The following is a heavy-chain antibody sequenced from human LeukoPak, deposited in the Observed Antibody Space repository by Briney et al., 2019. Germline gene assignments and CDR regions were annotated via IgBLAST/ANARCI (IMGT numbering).Heavy chain of an antibody. Sequence: GGSLRLSCAAPGFTFSSYWMSWVRQAPGKGLEWVANIKQDGSEKYYVDSVKGRFTISRDNAKNSLYLQMNSLRAEDTAVYYCARDFYHGEFDYWGQGTLVTVSS. CDR3: ARDFYHGEFDY. D-gene: IGHD3-10*01. J-gene: IGHJ4*02. CDR1: GFTFSSYW. V-gene: IGHV3-7*01. CDR2: IKQDGSEK.